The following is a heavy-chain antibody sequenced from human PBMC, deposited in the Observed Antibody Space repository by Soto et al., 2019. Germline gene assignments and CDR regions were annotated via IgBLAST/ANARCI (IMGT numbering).Heavy chain of an antibody. CDR2: IYYSGST. Sequence: LSLTCTVSGGSISSGDYYWSWIRQPPGKGLEWIGYIYYSGSTYYNPSLKSRLTISLDTSNNQFSLKLSSVTAADTAIYYCARTTMTTQRNFDYWGQGTLVTVSS. CDR3: ARTTMTTQRNFDY. CDR1: GGSISSGDYY. V-gene: IGHV4-30-4*01. D-gene: IGHD4-17*01. J-gene: IGHJ4*02.